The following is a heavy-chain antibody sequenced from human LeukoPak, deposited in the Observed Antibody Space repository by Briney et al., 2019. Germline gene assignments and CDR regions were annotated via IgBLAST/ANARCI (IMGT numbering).Heavy chain of an antibody. CDR1: GGSFSGYY. D-gene: IGHD3-3*01. CDR2: INHSGSP. CDR3: ARGLAGGRITIFGVVIREVGFDY. J-gene: IGHJ4*02. Sequence: PSETLSLTCAVYGGSFSGYYWSWIRQPPGKGLEWIGEINHSGSPNYNPSLKSRVTISVDTSKNQFSLKLSSVTAADTAVYYCARGLAGGRITIFGVVIREVGFDYWGQGTLVTVSS. V-gene: IGHV4-34*01.